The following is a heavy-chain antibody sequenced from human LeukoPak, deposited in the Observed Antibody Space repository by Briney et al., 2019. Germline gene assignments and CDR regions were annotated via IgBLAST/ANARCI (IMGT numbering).Heavy chain of an antibody. V-gene: IGHV1-69*05. CDR2: IIPIFGTA. D-gene: IGHD2-2*01. CDR1: GGTFSSYA. CDR3: ARNAPIVVVPAAIGDYYYYMDV. Sequence: ASVKVSCKASGGTFSSYAISWVRQAPGQGLEWMGGIIPIFGTANYAQKFQGRVTITTDESTSTAYMELSSLRSEDTAVYYCARNAPIVVVPAAIGDYYYYMDVWGKGTTVTVSS. J-gene: IGHJ6*03.